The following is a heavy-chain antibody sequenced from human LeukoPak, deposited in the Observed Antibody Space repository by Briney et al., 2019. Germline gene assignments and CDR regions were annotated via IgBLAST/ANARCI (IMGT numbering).Heavy chain of an antibody. CDR1: GGSFSGYH. CDR3: ARMTSRWATTVEYYYVMDV. V-gene: IGHV4-34*01. J-gene: IGHJ6*02. D-gene: IGHD4-17*01. Sequence: SGTLSLTCAVYGGSFSGYHWSWIRQPPGKGLEWIGEISDSRSTNYYPSLKSRVIISVDTSKNQFSLKLSSVTAADTAVYYCARMTSRWATTVEYYYVMDVWGQGTTVTVS. CDR2: ISDSRST.